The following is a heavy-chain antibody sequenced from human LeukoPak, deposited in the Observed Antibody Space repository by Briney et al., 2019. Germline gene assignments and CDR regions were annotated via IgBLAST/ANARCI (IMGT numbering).Heavy chain of an antibody. J-gene: IGHJ4*02. Sequence: GGSLRLSCAASGFTFSSYGMHWVRQAPGKGLEWVAVIRHDGSNECYADSVKGRFTISRDNSKNTLYLQMNSLRVDDTAVYYCAKSDAAWGQGTLVTVSS. CDR1: GFTFSSYG. V-gene: IGHV3-30*02. D-gene: IGHD2-15*01. CDR2: IRHDGSNE. CDR3: AKSDAA.